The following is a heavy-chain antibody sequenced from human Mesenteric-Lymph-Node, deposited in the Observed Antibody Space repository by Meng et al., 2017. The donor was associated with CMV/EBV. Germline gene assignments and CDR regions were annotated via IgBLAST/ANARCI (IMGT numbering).Heavy chain of an antibody. CDR1: GFIFNTYE. CDR2: ISGSANSI. V-gene: IGHV3-48*03. D-gene: IGHD7-27*01. Sequence: GESLKISCIASGFIFNTYEMNWVRQAPGKGLEWVSYISGSANSIHYADSVKGRFIISRDNAKKSLFLQMNTLRAEDTAVYYCASLWGPPEYWGQGTLVTVSS. J-gene: IGHJ4*02. CDR3: ASLWGPPEY.